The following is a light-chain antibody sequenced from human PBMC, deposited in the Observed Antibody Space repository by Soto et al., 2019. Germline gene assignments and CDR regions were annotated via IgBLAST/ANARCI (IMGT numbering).Light chain of an antibody. Sequence: QSALTQPASVSGSPGQSITISCTGTSSDVGGYNYVSWYQQHPGKAPKLMIYEVSNRPSGVSNRFSGSKSGNTASLTISGLQAEDEADYYCSSYTSNSTLSNWVLGGGTKQTVL. CDR3: SSYTSNSTLSNWV. CDR2: EVS. J-gene: IGLJ3*02. V-gene: IGLV2-14*01. CDR1: SSDVGGYNY.